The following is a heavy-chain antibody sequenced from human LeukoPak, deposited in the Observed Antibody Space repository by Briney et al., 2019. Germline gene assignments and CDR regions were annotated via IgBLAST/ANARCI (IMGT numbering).Heavy chain of an antibody. CDR2: ISGSGGST. Sequence: GGSLRLSCAASGFTFSSYAMSWVRQAPGKGLEWVSAISGSGGSTYYAESVKGRFTISRDNSKNTLYLQMNSLRAEDTAVYYCAKEGPYDFWSGYYTLYWYFDFWGRGTLVTVSS. CDR3: AKEGPYDFWSGYYTLYWYFDF. V-gene: IGHV3-23*01. CDR1: GFTFSSYA. J-gene: IGHJ2*01. D-gene: IGHD3-3*01.